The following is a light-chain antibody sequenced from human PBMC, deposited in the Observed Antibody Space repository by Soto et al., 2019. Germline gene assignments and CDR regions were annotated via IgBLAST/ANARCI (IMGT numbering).Light chain of an antibody. CDR3: QQYNNWPPYT. CDR1: QSVSSN. V-gene: IGKV3-15*01. CDR2: GAS. Sequence: EIVMTQSPATLSVSPGERVTLSCRASQSVSSNLAWYQQKPGQAPRLLIYGASTRATGIPARFSGSGSGTECTLSISSLQSADFAVYSCQQYNNWPPYTFGQGTKLEIK. J-gene: IGKJ2*01.